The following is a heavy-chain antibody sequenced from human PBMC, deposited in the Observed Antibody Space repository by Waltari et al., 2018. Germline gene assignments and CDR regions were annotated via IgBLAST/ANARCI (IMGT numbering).Heavy chain of an antibody. CDR2: IYSGGST. V-gene: IGHV3-53*01. D-gene: IGHD2-15*01. Sequence: EVQLVESGGGLIQPGGSLRLSCAASGFTVSSNYMSWVRQAPGKGLEWVSVIYSGGSTYYADSVKGRFTISRDNAKNTLYLQMNSLRAEDTAVYYCASSQGYWSVGSCYSYWFDPWGQGTLVTVSS. CDR1: GFTVSSNY. J-gene: IGHJ5*02. CDR3: ASSQGYWSVGSCYSYWFDP.